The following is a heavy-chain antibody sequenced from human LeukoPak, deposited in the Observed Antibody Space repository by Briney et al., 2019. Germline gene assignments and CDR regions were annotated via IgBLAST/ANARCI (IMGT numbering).Heavy chain of an antibody. D-gene: IGHD3-10*02. CDR2: ISSDTTYT. CDR3: ARDQSITTFGVFDT. V-gene: IGHV3-11*06. Sequence: GGSLRLSCAASGFTFSDNYMNWIRQAPGKGLEWVSYISSDTTYTDYADSVKGRFTISRDNAKKLLYLQMNSLRAEDTAIYYCARDQSITTFGVFDTWGQGTMVTVSS. J-gene: IGHJ3*02. CDR1: GFTFSDNY.